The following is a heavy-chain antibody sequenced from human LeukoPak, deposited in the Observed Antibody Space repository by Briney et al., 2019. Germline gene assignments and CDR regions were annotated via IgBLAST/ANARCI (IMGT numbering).Heavy chain of an antibody. V-gene: IGHV3-30-3*01. CDR1: GFTFSSYA. J-gene: IGHJ3*02. D-gene: IGHD5-18*01. CDR3: ARDYYGTAMASYDDAFDI. CDR2: ISYDGSNK. Sequence: GRSLRLSCAASGFTFSSYAMHWVRQAPGKGLEWVAVISYDGSNKYYADSVKGRFTISRDNSKNTLYLQMNSLRAEDTAVYYCARDYYGTAMASYDDAFDIWGQGTMVTVSS.